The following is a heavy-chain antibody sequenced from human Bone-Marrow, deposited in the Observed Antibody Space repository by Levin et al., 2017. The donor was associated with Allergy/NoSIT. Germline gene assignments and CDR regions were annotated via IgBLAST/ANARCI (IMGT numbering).Heavy chain of an antibody. D-gene: IGHD3-22*01. V-gene: IGHV1-18*01. CDR3: ARVGLDSRGGDPVPYYGMDV. CDR1: GYTFSSYG. CDR2: MNTYSGNT. Sequence: PGESLKISCKASGYTFSSYGIGWVRQAPGQGLEWMGWMNTYSGNTHYVEELQGRVTMTKDTSTSTAYMELRSLKSDDTGIYYCARVGLDSRGGDPVPYYGMDVWGQGTTVTVSS. J-gene: IGHJ6*02.